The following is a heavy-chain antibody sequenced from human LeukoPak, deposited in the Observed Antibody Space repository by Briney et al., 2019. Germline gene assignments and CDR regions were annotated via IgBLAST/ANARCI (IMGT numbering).Heavy chain of an antibody. CDR2: IYYSGST. J-gene: IGHJ4*02. D-gene: IGHD2-15*01. CDR3: ARGYCSGGSCYPSVAY. CDR1: GGSISSYY. V-gene: IGHV4-59*01. Sequence: SETLSLTCTVSGGSISSYYWSWIQQPPGKGLEWIGYIYYSGSTNYNPSLKSRVTISVDTSKNQFSLKLSSVTAADTAVYYCARGYCSGGSCYPSVAYWGQGTLVTVSS.